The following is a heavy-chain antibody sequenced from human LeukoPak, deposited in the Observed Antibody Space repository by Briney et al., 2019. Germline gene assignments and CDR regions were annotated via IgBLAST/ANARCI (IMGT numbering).Heavy chain of an antibody. CDR1: GFTFSSYS. CDR3: ARQLWFGEPRQDY. CDR2: ISSSSSTI. J-gene: IGHJ4*02. V-gene: IGHV3-48*01. Sequence: GGSLRLSCAASGFTFSSYSMNWVRQAPGKGLEWVSYISSSSSTIYYADSVKGRFTISRDNAKNSLYLQMNSLRAEDTAVYYCARQLWFGEPRQDYWGQGTLVTVSS. D-gene: IGHD3-10*01.